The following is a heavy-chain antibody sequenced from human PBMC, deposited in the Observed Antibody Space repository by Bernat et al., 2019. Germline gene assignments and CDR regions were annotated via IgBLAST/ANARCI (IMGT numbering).Heavy chain of an antibody. V-gene: IGHV3-23*01. CDR3: AKCTGPPKMGRGIYYCYGMDV. CDR2: ISGSGGST. D-gene: IGHD3-10*01. CDR1: GFTFSSYA. Sequence: EVQLLESGGGLVQPGGSLRLSCAASGFTFSSYAMSWVRQAPGKGLEWVSAISGSGGSTYYADSVKGRFTISRDNSKNTLYLQMNSLRAEDTAVYYCAKCTGPPKMGRGIYYCYGMDVWGQGTTVTVSS. J-gene: IGHJ6*02.